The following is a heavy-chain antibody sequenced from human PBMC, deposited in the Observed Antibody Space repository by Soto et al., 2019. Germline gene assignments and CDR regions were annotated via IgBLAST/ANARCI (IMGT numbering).Heavy chain of an antibody. Sequence: QVQIQQWGAGPLRPLETLSLTCGVSAGSFSGYYWAWIRQPPGKGLEWIGEINDRGSINYNPSLKSRVSISLDTSKNHYSLNLRSVTAADTAVYYCARESHDILTGPPWVWYFDLWGRGTLVPVSS. CDR1: AGSFSGYY. V-gene: IGHV4-34*02. D-gene: IGHD3-9*01. CDR3: ARESHDILTGPPWVWYFDL. CDR2: INDRGSI. J-gene: IGHJ2*01.